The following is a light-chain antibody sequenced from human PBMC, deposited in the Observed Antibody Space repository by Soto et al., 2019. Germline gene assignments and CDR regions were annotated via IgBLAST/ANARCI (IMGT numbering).Light chain of an antibody. V-gene: IGKV1-39*01. CDR3: QQSYTTPLT. CDR1: QSISSY. J-gene: IGKJ4*01. Sequence: DIQMTQSPSSLSASVGDRVTITCRASQSISSYLYWYQQKPGKAPNLLIYAASTLQSGVPSRFSGSGSGTDFTLTIRSLQPEDFATYYCQQSYTTPLTFGGGTKVEIK. CDR2: AAS.